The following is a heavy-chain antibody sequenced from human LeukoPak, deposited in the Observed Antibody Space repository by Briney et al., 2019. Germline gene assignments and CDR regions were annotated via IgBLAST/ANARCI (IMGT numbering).Heavy chain of an antibody. D-gene: IGHD5-18*01. CDR3: ARGPARGDTAIVPFDY. V-gene: IGHV4-34*01. CDR1: GFTFSSYS. CDR2: INHSGST. J-gene: IGHJ4*02. Sequence: LRLSCAASGFTFSSYSMNWVRQPPGKGLEWIGEINHSGSTNYNPSLKSRVTISVDTSKNQFSLKLSSVTAADTAVYYCARGPARGDTAIVPFDYWGQGTLVTVSS.